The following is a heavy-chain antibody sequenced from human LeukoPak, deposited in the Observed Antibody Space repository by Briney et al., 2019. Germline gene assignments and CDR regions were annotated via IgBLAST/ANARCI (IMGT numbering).Heavy chain of an antibody. Sequence: PETLSLTCTVSGGSISSYYWSWIRQPPGKGLEWIGYIYYSGSTNYNPSLKSRVTISVDTSKNQFSLKLTSVTAADTAMYFCVRERTEGYYDNSGSFDYWGQGILVTVSS. D-gene: IGHD3-22*01. CDR2: IYYSGST. CDR1: GGSISSYY. J-gene: IGHJ4*02. V-gene: IGHV4-59*12. CDR3: VRERTEGYYDNSGSFDY.